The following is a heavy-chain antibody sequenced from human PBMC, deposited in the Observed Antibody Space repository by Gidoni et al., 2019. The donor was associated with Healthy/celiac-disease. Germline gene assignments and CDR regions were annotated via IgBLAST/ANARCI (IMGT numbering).Heavy chain of an antibody. CDR1: GGTFSSYA. V-gene: IGHV1-69*06. Sequence: QVQLVQSGAEVKKPGSSVTVSCKASGGTFSSYAISRVRQAPGQGLAWMGGVIPIFGTASYAQKFQGRVTITADKSTSTAYMELSSLRSEDTAVYYCARGTIFGVVIKDYYYYYGMDVWGQGTTVTVSS. CDR3: ARGTIFGVVIKDYYYYYGMDV. J-gene: IGHJ6*02. D-gene: IGHD3-3*01. CDR2: VIPIFGTA.